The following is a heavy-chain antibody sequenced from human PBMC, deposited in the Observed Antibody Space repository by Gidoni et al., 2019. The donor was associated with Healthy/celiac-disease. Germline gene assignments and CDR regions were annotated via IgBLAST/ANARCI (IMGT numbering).Heavy chain of an antibody. CDR2: IYTSGST. CDR1: GVSLSSGSYS. J-gene: IGHJ4*02. D-gene: IGHD1-26*01. Sequence: QVQLQESGPVLVKPSQTLSLTCTVSGVSLSSGSYSWSWIRQPAGKGLEWIGRIYTSGSTNYNPSLKSRVTISVDTSKNQFSLKLSSVTAADTAVYYCARSIVGATPFDYWGQGTLVTVSS. V-gene: IGHV4-61*02. CDR3: ARSIVGATPFDY.